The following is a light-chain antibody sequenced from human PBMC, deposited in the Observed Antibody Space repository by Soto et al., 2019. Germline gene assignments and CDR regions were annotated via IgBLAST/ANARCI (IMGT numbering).Light chain of an antibody. J-gene: IGKJ1*01. CDR3: QQRSKWPRT. CDR2: RAS. V-gene: IGKV3-11*01. CDR1: QNIGTY. Sequence: EIVLTQSPATLSLSPGERATLSCRASQNIGTYLGWFQQKAGQAPRLLIYRASDRATGFPARFSGSGSGTDLTLTISSLEPEDFAVYYCQQRSKWPRTFGQGTKVEIK.